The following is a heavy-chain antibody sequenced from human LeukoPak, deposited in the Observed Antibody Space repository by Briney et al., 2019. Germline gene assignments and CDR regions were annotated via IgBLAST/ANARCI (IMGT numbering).Heavy chain of an antibody. CDR3: ARDSAYYYDSSGYYIDY. Sequence: ASVKVSCKASGYTFTGYYMHWVRQAPGQGLEWMGWINPNSGGTNYAQKFQGRVTMTRDTSISTAYMELRSLRSDDTAVYYCARDSAYYYDSSGYYIDYWGQGTLVTVSS. CDR1: GYTFTGYY. D-gene: IGHD3-22*01. J-gene: IGHJ4*02. CDR2: INPNSGGT. V-gene: IGHV1-2*02.